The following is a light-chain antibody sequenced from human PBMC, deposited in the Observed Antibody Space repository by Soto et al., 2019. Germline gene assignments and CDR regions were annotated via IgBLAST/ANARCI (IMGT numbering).Light chain of an antibody. J-gene: IGKJ4*01. CDR1: QGVDND. V-gene: IGKV3-15*01. CDR3: QQYNNWPLT. Sequence: DIVMTQSPATLSVSPGDRATLSCRASQGVDNDLAWYQQKPGQPPRLLIYDASTRATGIPARFSGSQSGTEFTLTISSLLSEDFAVYSCQQYNNWPLTFGGGTKVDIK. CDR2: DAS.